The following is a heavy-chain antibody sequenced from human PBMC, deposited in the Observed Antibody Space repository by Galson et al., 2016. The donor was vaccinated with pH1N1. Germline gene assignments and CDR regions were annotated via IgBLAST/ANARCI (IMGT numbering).Heavy chain of an antibody. CDR2: IDWGDEK. V-gene: IGHV2-70*20. D-gene: IGHD4-17*01. J-gene: IGHJ4*02. CDR3: ARFTYCDYTTYVDY. Sequence: PALVKPTQTLTLTCTFSGFSLSTRGMCVSWVRQPPGKALEWLALIDWGDEKYYSTSLKTRLTISKDTSKNQVVLTMTNMDPVDTATYYCARFTYCDYTTYVDYWGQGTLVTVSS. CDR1: GFSLSTRGMC.